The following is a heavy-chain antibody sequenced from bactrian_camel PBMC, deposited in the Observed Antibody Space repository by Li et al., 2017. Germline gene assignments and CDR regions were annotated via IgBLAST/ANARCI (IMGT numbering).Heavy chain of an antibody. V-gene: IGHV3S40*01. D-gene: IGHD6*01. CDR1: GYINSSTC. J-gene: IGHJ4*01. Sequence: VQLVESGGGLVQPGGSLRLSCRASGYINSSTCMGWFRQAPGKEREGVASILRGGMMTYYSDSVSGRFVISQDNAKNTVYLQMNSLKPEDTAVYYCVRSFSTVVGGLDYWGQGTQVTVS. CDR3: VRSFSTVVGGLDY. CDR2: ILRGGMMT.